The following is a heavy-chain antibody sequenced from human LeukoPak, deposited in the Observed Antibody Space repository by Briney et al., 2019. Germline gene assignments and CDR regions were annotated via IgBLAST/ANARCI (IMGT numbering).Heavy chain of an antibody. CDR1: GGSISSSSYY. CDR3: ARRGSGLDWFDP. D-gene: IGHD6-19*01. Sequence: SETLSLTCTVSGGSISSSSYYWGWIRQPPGKGLEWFESIFYRGATYYRPSLKSRVTISVHTSNNHVSLKLSAVTAADTAVYYCARRGSGLDWFDPSGQGTLVTVSS. CDR2: IFYRGAT. V-gene: IGHV4-39*01. J-gene: IGHJ5*02.